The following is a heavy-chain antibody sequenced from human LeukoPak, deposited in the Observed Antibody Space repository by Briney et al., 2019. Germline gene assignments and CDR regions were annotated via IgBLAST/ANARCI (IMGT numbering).Heavy chain of an antibody. Sequence: GGSLRLSCAASGFTFSSSWMTWVRQAPGKGLEWVASIREDGSQKSAVDSVRGRFTIARNNAKNSLYLQMNSLRAEDTAVYYCVLGGSYYVYWGQGTLVTVSS. V-gene: IGHV3-7*01. CDR3: VLGGSYYVY. D-gene: IGHD1-26*01. CDR1: GFTFSSSW. CDR2: IREDGSQK. J-gene: IGHJ4*02.